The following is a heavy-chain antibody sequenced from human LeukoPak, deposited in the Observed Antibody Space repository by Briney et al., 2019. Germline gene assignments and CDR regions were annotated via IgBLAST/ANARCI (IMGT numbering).Heavy chain of an antibody. CDR2: IYYSGST. CDR3: ARVVRWFGKTKSGPSNMDV. J-gene: IGHJ6*03. D-gene: IGHD3-10*01. Sequence: SETLSPTCTVSGGSISSYYWSWIRQPPGKGLEWIGYIYYSGSTNYNPSLKSRVTISVDTSKNQFSLKLSSVTAADTAVYYCARVVRWFGKTKSGPSNMDVWGKGTTVTVSS. CDR1: GGSISSYY. V-gene: IGHV4-59*01.